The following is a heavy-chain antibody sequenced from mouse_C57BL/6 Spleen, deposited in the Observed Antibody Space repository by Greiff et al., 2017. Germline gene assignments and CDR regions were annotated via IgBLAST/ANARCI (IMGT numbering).Heavy chain of an antibody. CDR1: GYTFTSYG. CDR2: IYPRSGNT. J-gene: IGHJ1*03. CDR3: AREGIIYYDYGDWYFDV. D-gene: IGHD2-4*01. V-gene: IGHV1-81*01. Sequence: QVQLKQSGAELARPGASVKLSCKASGYTFTSYGISWVKQRTGQGLEWIGEIYPRSGNTYYNEKFKGKATLTADKSSSTAYMELRSLTSEDSAVYFCAREGIIYYDYGDWYFDVWGTGTTVTVSS.